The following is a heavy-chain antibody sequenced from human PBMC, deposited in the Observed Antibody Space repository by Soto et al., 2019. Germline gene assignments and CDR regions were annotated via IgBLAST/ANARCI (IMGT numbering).Heavy chain of an antibody. CDR3: PKGTAVPYPWFDS. D-gene: IGHD6-19*01. Sequence: QVELVASGGGVVQPGRSLRLSCEASGFSFSAYGMHWVRQAPGKGMEWVAAISHEGNDIYYADSVKGRFTISRANSKNTLYLQMNILRSEAAAIYYCPKGTAVPYPWFDSWGPGTLVTVYS. CDR2: ISHEGNDI. CDR1: GFSFSAYG. J-gene: IGHJ5*01. V-gene: IGHV3-30*18.